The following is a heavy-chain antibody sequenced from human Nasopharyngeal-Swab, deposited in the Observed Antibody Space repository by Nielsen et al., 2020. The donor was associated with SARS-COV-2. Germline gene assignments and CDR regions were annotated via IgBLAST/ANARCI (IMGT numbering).Heavy chain of an antibody. CDR3: ARDSTYYYYYGMDV. J-gene: IGHJ6*02. V-gene: IGHV3-7*03. CDR2: IKQDGSEK. Sequence: VRQAPGKGLEWVANIKQDGSEKYYVDSVKGRFTTSRDNAKNSLYLQMNSLRAEDTAVYYCARDSTYYYYYGMDVWGQGTTVTVSS.